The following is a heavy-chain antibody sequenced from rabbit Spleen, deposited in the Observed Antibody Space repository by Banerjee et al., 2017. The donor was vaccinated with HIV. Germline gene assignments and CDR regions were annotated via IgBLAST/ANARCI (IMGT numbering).Heavy chain of an antibody. CDR3: ARDTGSSFSSYGMDL. CDR1: GFSFSSSYW. Sequence: QEQLEESGGDLVKPEGYLTLTCTASGFSFSSSYWICWVRQAPGKGLEWIGCIYTGGSGGIYYASWARGRFTISKTSSTTVTLQMTSLTVADTATYFCARDTGSSFSSYGMDLWGPGTLVTVS. J-gene: IGHJ6*01. D-gene: IGHD8-1*01. V-gene: IGHV1S45*01. CDR2: IYTGGSGGI.